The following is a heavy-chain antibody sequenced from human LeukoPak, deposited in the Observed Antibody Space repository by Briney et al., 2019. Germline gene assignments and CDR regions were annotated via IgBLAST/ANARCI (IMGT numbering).Heavy chain of an antibody. CDR3: ARSDVYYDYVWGSYRSYYFDY. CDR2: IYYSGGT. Sequence: SETLSLTCTVSGGSISSYYWSWIRQPPGKGLEWIGYIYYSGGTNYNPSLKSRVTISVDTSKNQFSLKLSSVTAADTAVYYCARSDVYYDYVWGSYRSYYFDYWGQGTLVTVSS. J-gene: IGHJ4*02. CDR1: GGSISSYY. D-gene: IGHD3-16*02. V-gene: IGHV4-59*01.